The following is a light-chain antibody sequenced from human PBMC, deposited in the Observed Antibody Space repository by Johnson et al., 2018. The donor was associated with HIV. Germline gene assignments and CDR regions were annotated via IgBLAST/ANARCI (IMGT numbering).Light chain of an antibody. V-gene: IGLV1-51*02. CDR2: EDN. CDR3: GIWDSSLSAGG. Sequence: QAALTQPPSVSAAPGQRVNISCSGNISNIESYFVSWYQQLPGAAPTLLIYEDNKRPSGIPDRFSGSKSGATATLGITGLQTGDEADYYCGIWDSSLSAGGFGTGTKVTVL. CDR1: ISNIESYF. J-gene: IGLJ1*01.